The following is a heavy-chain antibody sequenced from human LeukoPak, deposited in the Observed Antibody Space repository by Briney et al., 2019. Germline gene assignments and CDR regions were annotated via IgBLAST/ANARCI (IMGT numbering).Heavy chain of an antibody. V-gene: IGHV3-23*01. CDR3: AKRLGDQRAFDY. CDR1: GFTLSNYA. J-gene: IGHJ4*02. CDR2: ISGTSGTI. D-gene: IGHD2-21*02. Sequence: GGSLRLSCAASGFTLSNYAMSWVRQAPGKRLEWVSGISGTSGTINYADPVKGRFTISRDNSKNTVYLQMNSLGAEDTAVYYCAKRLGDQRAFDYWGQGTLVTVSS.